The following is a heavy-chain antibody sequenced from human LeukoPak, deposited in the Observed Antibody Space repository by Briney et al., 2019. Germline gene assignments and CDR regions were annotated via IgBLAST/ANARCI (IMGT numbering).Heavy chain of an antibody. Sequence: SETLSLTCAVYGGSFSGYYWSWIRQPPGKGLEWIGEINHSGSTNYNPSLKSRVTISVDTSKNQFSLKLSSVTAADTAVYYCARATTTIPYYYMDVWGKGTTVTVSS. V-gene: IGHV4-34*01. CDR3: ARATTTIPYYYMDV. CDR1: GGSFSGYY. CDR2: INHSGST. D-gene: IGHD5-12*01. J-gene: IGHJ6*03.